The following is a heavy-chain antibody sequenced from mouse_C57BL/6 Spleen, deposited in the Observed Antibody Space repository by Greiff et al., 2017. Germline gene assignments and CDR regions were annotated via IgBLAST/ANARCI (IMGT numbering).Heavy chain of an antibody. J-gene: IGHJ2*01. V-gene: IGHV5-9*01. Sequence: DVMLVESGGGLVKPGGSLKLSCAASGFTFSSYTMSWVRQTPEKRLEWVATISGGGGNTYYPDSVKGRFTISRDNAKNTLYLQMSRLRSEDTALYYCARLGGDYWGQGTTLTVSS. CDR2: ISGGGGNT. CDR3: ARLGGDY. CDR1: GFTFSSYT.